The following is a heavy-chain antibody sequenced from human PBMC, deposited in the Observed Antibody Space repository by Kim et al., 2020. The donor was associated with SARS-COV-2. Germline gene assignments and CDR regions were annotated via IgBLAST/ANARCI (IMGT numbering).Heavy chain of an antibody. V-gene: IGHV1-3*01. CDR1: GYTFTSYA. CDR3: VRDGKGTHGSGSYLSVGAFDI. Sequence: ASVKVSCKASGYTFTSYAIHWVRQAPGQRLEWMGWINAGNGGTRYSQKYQGRVTFSRDTSASVAYMELSSLRSEDTAVYYCVRDGKGTHGSGSYLSVGAFDIWGQGTVVAVSS. CDR2: INAGNGGT. D-gene: IGHD3-10*01. J-gene: IGHJ3*02.